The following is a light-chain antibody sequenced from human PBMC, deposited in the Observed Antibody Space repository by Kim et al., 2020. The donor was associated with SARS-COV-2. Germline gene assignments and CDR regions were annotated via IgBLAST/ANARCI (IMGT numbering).Light chain of an antibody. Sequence: EIVMTQSPATLSVSPGERATLSCRASQSVSTNLAWYQQKPGQAPRLLIYGVSTRATGVQARFSGSGSGTEFTLTISSLQSEDFAVYYCHQYNHWVSWTFGQGTKVDIK. J-gene: IGKJ1*01. CDR1: QSVSTN. CDR2: GVS. V-gene: IGKV3-15*01. CDR3: HQYNHWVSWT.